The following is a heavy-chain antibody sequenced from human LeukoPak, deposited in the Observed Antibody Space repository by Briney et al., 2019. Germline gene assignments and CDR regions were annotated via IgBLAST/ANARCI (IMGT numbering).Heavy chain of an antibody. V-gene: IGHV4-61*08. J-gene: IGHJ3*02. CDR2: IYYSGST. CDR3: ARDRSIVGATGHGAFDI. CDR1: GGSISSGDYY. D-gene: IGHD1-26*01. Sequence: PSETLSLTCTVSGGSISSGDYYWSWIRQPPGKGLEWIGYIYYSGSTYYNPSLKSRVTISVDTSKNQFSLKLSSVTAADTAVYYCARDRSIVGATGHGAFDIWGQGTMVTVSS.